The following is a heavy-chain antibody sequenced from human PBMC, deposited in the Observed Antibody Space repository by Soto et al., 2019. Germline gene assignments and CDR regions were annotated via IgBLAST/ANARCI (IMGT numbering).Heavy chain of an antibody. Sequence: ASVKVSCKASGYTFTRSGISWVRQAPGQGLEWMGWISTYNGDTNYAQTFQGRVTMTTDTSTSTVHMEVRSLRSDDTAVYYCAREGVAPYYYYGMDLWGQGTTVTVSS. CDR2: ISTYNGDT. D-gene: IGHD5-12*01. V-gene: IGHV1-18*01. J-gene: IGHJ6*02. CDR1: GYTFTRSG. CDR3: AREGVAPYYYYGMDL.